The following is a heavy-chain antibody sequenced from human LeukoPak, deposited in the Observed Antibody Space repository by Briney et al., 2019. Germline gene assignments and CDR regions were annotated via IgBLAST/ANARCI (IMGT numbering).Heavy chain of an antibody. CDR2: INPSGGST. CDR3: SWSGYYRWYYFDY. Sequence: ASVKVSCKASGYTFTSYYMHWVRQAPGQGLEWMGIINPSGGSTSYAQKFQGRVTMTRDTSTSTVYTELSSLRSEDTAVYYCSWSGYYRWYYFDYWGQGTLVTVSS. V-gene: IGHV1-46*01. D-gene: IGHD3-3*01. CDR1: GYTFTSYY. J-gene: IGHJ4*02.